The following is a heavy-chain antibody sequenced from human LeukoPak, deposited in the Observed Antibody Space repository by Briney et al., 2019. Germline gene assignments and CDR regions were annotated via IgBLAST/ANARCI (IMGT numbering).Heavy chain of an antibody. CDR1: GGTFSNYA. D-gene: IGHD1-26*01. J-gene: IGHJ4*02. CDR2: IIPIFGTT. Sequence: GASVKVSCKASGGTFSNYAISWVRQAPGQGLEWMGGIIPIFGTTNYAQKFQGRVTITADESTSTAYMELSSLRSEDTAVYCCAISLFIVGAYRNRQNDYWGQGTLVTVSS. CDR3: AISLFIVGAYRNRQNDY. V-gene: IGHV1-69*13.